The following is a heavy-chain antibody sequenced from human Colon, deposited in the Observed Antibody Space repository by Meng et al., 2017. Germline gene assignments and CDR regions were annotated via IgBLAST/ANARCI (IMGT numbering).Heavy chain of an antibody. D-gene: IGHD6-19*01. CDR3: ATGPGYSSGLDS. J-gene: IGHJ4*02. Sequence: QFRLQETGQGSVRPSKTLSLTCTVSGGSLSSGNDYWSWIRQAPGKGLEWIGDISYSGNSLYNPSLKSRVDISTDTSRRQCSLKFNSVTAADTAIYYCATGPGYSSGLDSWGRGALVTVSS. V-gene: IGHV4-61*01. CDR2: ISYSGNS. CDR1: GGSLSSGNDY.